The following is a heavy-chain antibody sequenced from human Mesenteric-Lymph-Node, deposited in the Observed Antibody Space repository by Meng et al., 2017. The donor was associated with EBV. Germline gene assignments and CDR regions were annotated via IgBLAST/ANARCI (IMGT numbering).Heavy chain of an antibody. CDR3: SRDSIYQGRDS. CDR2: RNPDTGNT. CDR1: GGTFTSYD. V-gene: IGHV1-8*01. D-gene: IGHD2-2*01. J-gene: IGHJ4*02. Sequence: QAQVVLYGAEVKKPGSSVNGACKTSGGTFTSYDLNWVRQATGQGLEGIGWRNPDTGNTGSAEKFQGRVTMTRDSSTNTAYMELHSMTSADTAVYYCSRDSIYQGRDSWGQGTLVTVSS.